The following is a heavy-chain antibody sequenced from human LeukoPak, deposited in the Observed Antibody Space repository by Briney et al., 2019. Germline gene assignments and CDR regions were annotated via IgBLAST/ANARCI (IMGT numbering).Heavy chain of an antibody. Sequence: ASVKVSCKASVYTFTSYAMHWVRQAPGQRLEWMGWINAGNGNTKYSQKFQGRVTITRDTSASTAYMELSSLRSEDTAVYYCARQSDYYDSSRTFDYWGQGTLVTVSS. CDR2: INAGNGNT. D-gene: IGHD3-22*01. V-gene: IGHV1-3*01. CDR3: ARQSDYYDSSRTFDY. J-gene: IGHJ4*02. CDR1: VYTFTSYA.